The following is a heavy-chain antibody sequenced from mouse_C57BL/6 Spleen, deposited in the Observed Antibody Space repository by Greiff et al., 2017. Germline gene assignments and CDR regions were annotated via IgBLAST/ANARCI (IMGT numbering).Heavy chain of an antibody. CDR1: GYTFTSYW. CDR2: IDPSDSYT. Sequence: QVQLQQPGAELVKPGASVKLSCKASGYTFTSYWMQWVKQRPGQGLEWIGEIDPSDSYTNYNQKFKGKATLTVDTSCSTAYMQLSSLTSEDSAVYYCARSGGYWYFDVWGTGTTVTVSS. V-gene: IGHV1-50*01. D-gene: IGHD3-1*01. CDR3: ARSGGYWYFDV. J-gene: IGHJ1*03.